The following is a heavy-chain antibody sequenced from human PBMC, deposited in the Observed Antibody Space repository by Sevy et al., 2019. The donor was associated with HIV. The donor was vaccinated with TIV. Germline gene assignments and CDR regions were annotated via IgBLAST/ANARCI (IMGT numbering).Heavy chain of an antibody. CDR3: VRDRDTSWFWFDP. J-gene: IGHJ5*02. V-gene: IGHV3-21*01. CDR1: GFTFSTYS. CDR2: ISFSSNYI. D-gene: IGHD2-2*01. Sequence: GGSLRLSCAASGFTFSTYSMHWVRQAPGKGLEWVLSISFSSNYIYYADSVKGQFTIYRDNAKNSLYLQMNSLRAEDTAVYYCVRDRDTSWFWFDPWGQGTLVTVSS.